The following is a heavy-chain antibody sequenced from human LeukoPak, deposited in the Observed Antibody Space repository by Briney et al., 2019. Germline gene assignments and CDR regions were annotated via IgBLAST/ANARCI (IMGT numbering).Heavy chain of an antibody. D-gene: IGHD3-16*01. CDR2: INHSGST. CDR1: GGSFSGYY. J-gene: IGHJ2*01. Sequence: SETLSLTCAVYGGSFSGYYWSWIRQPPGKGLEWIGEINHSGSTNYNPSLKSRVTISVDTSKNQFSLKLSSVTAADTAVYYCARVLWGRYFDLWGRGTLVTVSS. V-gene: IGHV4-34*01. CDR3: ARVLWGRYFDL.